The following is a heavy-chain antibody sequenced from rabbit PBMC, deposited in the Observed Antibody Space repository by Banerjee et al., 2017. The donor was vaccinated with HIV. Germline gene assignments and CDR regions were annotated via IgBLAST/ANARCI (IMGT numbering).Heavy chain of an antibody. Sequence: QEQLVESGGGLVQPEGSLTLTCTTSGFSFSSGYDMCWVRQAPGKGLEWIGYIYPDYGDTWYASWAKGRFTISKTSSTTVTLQMTSLTAADTATYFCARGEYGGGYDFNLWGPGTLVTVS. D-gene: IGHD1-1*01. V-gene: IGHV1S45*01. J-gene: IGHJ4*01. CDR3: ARGEYGGGYDFNL. CDR2: IYPDYGDT. CDR1: GFSFSSGYD.